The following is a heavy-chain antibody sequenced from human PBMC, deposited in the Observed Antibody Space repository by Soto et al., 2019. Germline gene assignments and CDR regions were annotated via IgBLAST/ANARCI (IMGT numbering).Heavy chain of an antibody. CDR2: IYNDGTYS. J-gene: IGHJ4*02. Sequence: VGSLRFSCAASGFIFKMYWMHWVRQSPGKGLVWISRIYNDGTYSDYADSVRGRFTISRDNVNDTLYLQMNNLRAEDSGLYYCTRGPRPISTGTGAYWGQGTQVTVSS. CDR3: TRGPRPISTGTGAY. CDR1: GFIFKMYW. V-gene: IGHV3-74*01. D-gene: IGHD3-10*01.